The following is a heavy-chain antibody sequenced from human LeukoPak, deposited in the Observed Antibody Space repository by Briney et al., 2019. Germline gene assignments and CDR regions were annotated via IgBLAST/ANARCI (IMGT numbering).Heavy chain of an antibody. CDR2: IYSSGIT. CDR3: ARDISGSYPGPFDY. V-gene: IGHV4-59*01. CDR1: GGSIITYY. D-gene: IGHD1-26*01. Sequence: PSETLSLTCTVSGGSIITYYWNWIRQPPGKGLEWIGYIYSSGITNYNPSLKSRVTISVNTSKNQFSLILSSVTAADTAVYYCARDISGSYPGPFDYWGQGTLVTVSS. J-gene: IGHJ4*02.